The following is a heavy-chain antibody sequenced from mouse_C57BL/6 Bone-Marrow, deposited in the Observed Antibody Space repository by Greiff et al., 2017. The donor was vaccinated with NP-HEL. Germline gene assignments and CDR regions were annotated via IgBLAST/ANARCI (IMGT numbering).Heavy chain of an antibody. CDR1: GYAFSSSW. Sequence: QVQLQQSGPELVKPGASVKISCKASGYAFSSSWMNWVKQRPGKGLEWIGRIYPGDGDTNYNGKFKGKATLTADKSSSTAYMQLSSLTSEDSAVYFCAYGSSYYYAMGYWGQGTSVTVSS. V-gene: IGHV1-82*01. J-gene: IGHJ4*01. CDR2: IYPGDGDT. D-gene: IGHD1-1*01. CDR3: AYGSSYYYAMGY.